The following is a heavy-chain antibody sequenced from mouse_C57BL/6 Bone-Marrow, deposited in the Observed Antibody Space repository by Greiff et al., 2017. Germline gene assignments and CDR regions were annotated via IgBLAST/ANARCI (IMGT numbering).Heavy chain of an antibody. CDR1: GYTFTSYW. D-gene: IGHD1-1*01. Sequence: VQLQQPGAELVMPGASVKLSCKASGYTFTSYWMHWVKQRPGQGLEWIGEIDPSDSYTNYNQKFKGKSTLTVDKSSSTAYMQLSSLTSEDSAVYYCARSPHYGSERDCAMDYWGQGTSVTVSA. CDR3: ARSPHYGSERDCAMDY. V-gene: IGHV1-69*01. J-gene: IGHJ4*01. CDR2: IDPSDSYT.